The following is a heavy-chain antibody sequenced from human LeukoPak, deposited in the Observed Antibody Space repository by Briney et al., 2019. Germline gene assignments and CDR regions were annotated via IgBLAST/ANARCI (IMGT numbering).Heavy chain of an antibody. V-gene: IGHV1-2*06. D-gene: IGHD6-19*01. CDR3: ARRFPAYSSGWSYFDY. CDR1: GYTFTGYY. Sequence: GASVKVSCKASGYTFTGYYMHWVRQAPGQGLEWMGRINPNSGGTNYAQKFQGRVTMTRDTSISTAYMELSRLRSDDTAVYYCARRFPAYSSGWSYFDYWGQGTLVTVSS. J-gene: IGHJ4*02. CDR2: INPNSGGT.